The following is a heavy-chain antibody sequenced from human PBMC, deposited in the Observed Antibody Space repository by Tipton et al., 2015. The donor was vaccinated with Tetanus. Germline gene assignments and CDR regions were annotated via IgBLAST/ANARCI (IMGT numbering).Heavy chain of an antibody. Sequence: QMQLVQSGAELKKPGASVKVSCTASGYTFTGYYMYWVRQAPGQGLEWVGWIDPNSGDTIYAQNFQGRVTMTRDTSISTVYMELSRLRSDDTAVYYCARDRGDYIYYGMDVRGPGTTVTVSS. CDR1: GYTFTGYY. D-gene: IGHD3-22*01. CDR3: ARDRGDYIYYGMDV. V-gene: IGHV1-2*02. J-gene: IGHJ6*02. CDR2: IDPNSGDT.